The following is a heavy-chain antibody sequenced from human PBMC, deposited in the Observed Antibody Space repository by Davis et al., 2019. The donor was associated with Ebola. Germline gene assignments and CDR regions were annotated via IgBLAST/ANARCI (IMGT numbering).Heavy chain of an antibody. J-gene: IGHJ5*02. V-gene: IGHV1-2*06. Sequence: AASVKVSCKTSGYTFTGYYMHWVRQAPGQGLEWMGRINSNSGVTNYAQKFQGRVTMTRDSSIDTAYMELGSLRSDDTAVYYCARDGQQQLLVDTWFDPWGQGTLVTVSS. CDR3: ARDGQQQLLVDTWFDP. D-gene: IGHD6-13*01. CDR1: GYTFTGYY. CDR2: INSNSGVT.